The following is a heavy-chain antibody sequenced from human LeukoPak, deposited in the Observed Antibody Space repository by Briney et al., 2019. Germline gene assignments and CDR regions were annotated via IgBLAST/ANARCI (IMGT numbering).Heavy chain of an antibody. CDR1: GGSFSGYY. D-gene: IGHD6-19*01. J-gene: IGHJ4*02. Sequence: SETLSLTCAVYGGSFSGYYWSWIRQPPGKGLEWIGEINHSGSTNYNPSLKSRVTISVDTSKNQFSMKLTSVTAADTAVYYCARRWEYWLVHNFDYWGQGTLVTASS. CDR2: INHSGST. V-gene: IGHV4-34*01. CDR3: ARRWEYWLVHNFDY.